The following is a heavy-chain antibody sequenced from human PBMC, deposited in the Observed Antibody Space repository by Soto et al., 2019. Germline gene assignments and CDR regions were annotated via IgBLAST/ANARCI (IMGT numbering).Heavy chain of an antibody. D-gene: IGHD3-10*01. Sequence: ASVKVSCKASGYTFNNYGITWVRQAPGQGLEWLGWISVYNGNKNYAKKVQGRVSMTADTSTSTAHMELRSLQSDDTAVYFCARVAITLIRGLKVDFYSMDVWGQGTTVTVSS. J-gene: IGHJ6*02. V-gene: IGHV1-18*01. CDR1: GYTFNNYG. CDR3: ARVAITLIRGLKVDFYSMDV. CDR2: ISVYNGNK.